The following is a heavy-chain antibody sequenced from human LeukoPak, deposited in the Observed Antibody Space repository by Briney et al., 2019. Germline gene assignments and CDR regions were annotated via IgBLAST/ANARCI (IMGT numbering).Heavy chain of an antibody. D-gene: IGHD3-10*01. CDR3: ARDDTGVIRGIRFHY. Sequence: SETLSLTCAVSGASISSGYWWSWVRQPPGKGLEWIREIYHSGSTNHNPSLKSRVTISVDKSKSQFSLNLSSVTAADTAVYYCARDDTGVIRGIRFHYWGQGTLVTVSS. CDR2: IYHSGST. J-gene: IGHJ4*02. V-gene: IGHV4-4*02. CDR1: GASISSGYW.